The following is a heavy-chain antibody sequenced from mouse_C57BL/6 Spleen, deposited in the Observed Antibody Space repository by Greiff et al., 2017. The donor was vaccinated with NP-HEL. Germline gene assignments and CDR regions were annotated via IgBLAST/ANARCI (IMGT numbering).Heavy chain of an antibody. CDR2: IHPNSGST. D-gene: IGHD2-4*01. CDR3: ARSSPYDYDGGYYFDY. J-gene: IGHJ2*01. CDR1: GYTFTSYW. V-gene: IGHV1-64*01. Sequence: VQLQQPGAELVKPGASVKLSCKASGYTFTSYWMHWVKQRPGQGLEWIGMIHPNSGSTNYNEKFKSKATLTVDKSSSTAYMQLSSLTSEDSAVYYCARSSPYDYDGGYYFDYWGQGTTLTVSS.